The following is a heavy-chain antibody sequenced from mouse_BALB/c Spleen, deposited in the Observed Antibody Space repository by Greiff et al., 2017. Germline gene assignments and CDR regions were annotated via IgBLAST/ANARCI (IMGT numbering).Heavy chain of an antibody. V-gene: IGHV5-6-4*01. Sequence: EVKVVESGGGLVKPGGSLKLSCAASGFTFSSYTMSWVRQTPEKRLEWVATISSGGSYTYYPDSVKGRFTISSDNAKNTLYLQMSSLKSEDTAMYYCTRDHSYGAMDYWGQGTSVTVSS. J-gene: IGHJ4*01. CDR2: ISSGGSYT. CDR3: TRDHSYGAMDY. D-gene: IGHD1-1*01. CDR1: GFTFSSYT.